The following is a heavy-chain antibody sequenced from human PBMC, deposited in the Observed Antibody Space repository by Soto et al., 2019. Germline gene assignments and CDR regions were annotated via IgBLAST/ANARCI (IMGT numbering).Heavy chain of an antibody. CDR3: ARRWGEGRVDY. J-gene: IGHJ4*02. D-gene: IGHD3-10*01. Sequence: QVQLQESGPGLVKPSGTLSLTCAVSGGSISSSNWWSWVRQPPGKGLEWIGEIYHSGNTNYNPSLKSRVTMAVEKSRNQFSLKLGSVTAADTAVYYCARRWGEGRVDYWGQGTLVTVSS. CDR1: GGSISSSNW. CDR2: IYHSGNT. V-gene: IGHV4-4*02.